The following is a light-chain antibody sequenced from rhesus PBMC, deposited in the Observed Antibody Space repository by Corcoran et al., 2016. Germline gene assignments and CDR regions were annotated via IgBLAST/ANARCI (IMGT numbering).Light chain of an antibody. V-gene: IGKV1-33*01. CDR2: AAS. CDR1: QDISNN. Sequence: DIQMTQSPSSLVSSVGDKVTITCRASQDISNNLVWYQHKPGKTPKFLVYAASHLQSGAPSRFSGGGAGTDFTLTISNLQPKDLAVYYCQQRYSYPLTFGGGTKVEIK. J-gene: IGKJ4*01. CDR3: QQRYSYPLT.